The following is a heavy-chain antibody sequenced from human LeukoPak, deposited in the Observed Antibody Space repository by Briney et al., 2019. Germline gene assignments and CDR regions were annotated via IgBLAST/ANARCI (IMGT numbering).Heavy chain of an antibody. D-gene: IGHD4-17*01. CDR1: GGSITSGGYY. Sequence: PSHTLSPTCTVSGGSITSGGYYCTWIRQRPGKGLEWIGYIYYSGSTYYNPSVKSRVTISVDKSKNQFSLKLSTVTAADTAVYYCAREVVNGELAGDYWGQGTLVTVSS. J-gene: IGHJ4*02. V-gene: IGHV4-31*03. CDR3: AREVVNGELAGDY. CDR2: IYYSGST.